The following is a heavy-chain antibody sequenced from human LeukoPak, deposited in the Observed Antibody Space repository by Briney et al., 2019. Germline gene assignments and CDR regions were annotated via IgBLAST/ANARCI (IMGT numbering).Heavy chain of an antibody. J-gene: IGHJ6*03. CDR3: ARDRSCTGGSCYMDV. D-gene: IGHD2-15*01. V-gene: IGHV3-23*01. CDR2: INGNGGRT. CDR1: GFTFSSYA. Sequence: GGSLRLSCAASGFTFSSYAMSWVRQAPGKGLEWVSSINGNGGRTYYADSVRGRFTISRDNSKNTLYLQMNSLRAEDTAVYYCARDRSCTGGSCYMDVWGRGTTVTVSS.